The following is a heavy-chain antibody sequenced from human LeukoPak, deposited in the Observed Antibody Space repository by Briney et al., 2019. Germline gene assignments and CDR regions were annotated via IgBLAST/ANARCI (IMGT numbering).Heavy chain of an antibody. CDR1: GFTFGSFS. Sequence: GGSLRLSCAASGFTFGSFSMNWVRQAPGKGLEWVSAIYPSGDSTYYADSVKGRFTISRDNSKNTLYLQMNSLRAEDAAVYYCARGEMASNRSPDYWGQGTLATVSS. D-gene: IGHD5-24*01. CDR3: ARGEMASNRSPDY. V-gene: IGHV3-23*01. CDR2: IYPSGDST. J-gene: IGHJ4*02.